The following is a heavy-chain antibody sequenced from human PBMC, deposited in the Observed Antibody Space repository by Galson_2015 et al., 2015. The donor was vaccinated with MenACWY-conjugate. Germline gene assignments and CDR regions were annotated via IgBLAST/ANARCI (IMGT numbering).Heavy chain of an antibody. D-gene: IGHD5-18*01. CDR1: GYTVATYA. Sequence: SVKVSCKASGYTVATYAIHWVRQAPGQGLEYLGWINAGNGNTRSAQKLQGRVTITRDTSANTAYMELSSLRSEDTAEYYCARASLGYGNDFFDLWGQGTLVRVSS. V-gene: IGHV1-3*01. CDR2: INAGNGNT. CDR3: ARASLGYGNDFFDL. J-gene: IGHJ4*02.